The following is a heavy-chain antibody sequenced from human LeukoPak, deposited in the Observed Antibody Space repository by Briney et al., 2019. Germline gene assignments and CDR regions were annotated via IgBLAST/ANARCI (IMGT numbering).Heavy chain of an antibody. D-gene: IGHD3-10*01. CDR2: ISSSSSTI. V-gene: IGHV3-48*02. Sequence: GGSMRLSCAASGFIISNYNMNWVRQAPGKGLEWVSYISSSSSTIYYAGSVKGRFTISRANAKNSLYLQMNSLRDEDTAVYYCARSMVRGGYAFDIWGQGTMVTVSS. CDR3: ARSMVRGGYAFDI. J-gene: IGHJ3*02. CDR1: GFIISNYN.